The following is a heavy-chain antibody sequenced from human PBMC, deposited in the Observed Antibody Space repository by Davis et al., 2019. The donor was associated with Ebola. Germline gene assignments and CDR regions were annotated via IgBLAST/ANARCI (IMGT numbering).Heavy chain of an antibody. D-gene: IGHD6-19*01. CDR2: ISWDGGST. CDR1: AFTFDDYT. Sequence: GESLKISCAASAFTFDDYTVHWVRQAPRKGLEWLSLISWDGGSTYYADSVKGRFTISRDNSKNSLYLQMNSLRTEDTALYYCAKDIARLGQWLVPLDDWGQGILVTVSS. V-gene: IGHV3-43*01. CDR3: AKDIARLGQWLVPLDD. J-gene: IGHJ4*02.